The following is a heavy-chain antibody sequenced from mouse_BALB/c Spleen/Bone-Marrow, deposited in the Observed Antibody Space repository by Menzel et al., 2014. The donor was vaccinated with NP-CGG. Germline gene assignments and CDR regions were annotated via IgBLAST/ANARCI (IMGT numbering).Heavy chain of an antibody. J-gene: IGHJ3*01. CDR3: ARDYGRTAWFAY. CDR1: GFNIKDTY. CDR2: IDPANGNT. Sequence: EVQLVESRAELVKPGASVKLSYTASGFNIKDTYIHWVKQRPEQGLEWIGGIDPANGNTKYDPKFQGKATIAADTSSNTAYLQLSSLTSEDTAVYYCARDYGRTAWFAYWGQGTLVTVSA. V-gene: IGHV14-3*02. D-gene: IGHD1-1*01.